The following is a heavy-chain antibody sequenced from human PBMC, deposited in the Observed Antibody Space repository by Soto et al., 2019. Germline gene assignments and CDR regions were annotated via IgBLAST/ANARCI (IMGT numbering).Heavy chain of an antibody. V-gene: IGHV1-3*01. J-gene: IGHJ4*02. CDR1: GYTFTSYA. D-gene: IGHD3-3*01. Sequence: ASVKVSCKASGYTFTSYAMHWVRQAPGQRLEWMGWINAGNGNSKYSQKFQGRVTITRDTSASTAYMELSSLRSEDTAVYYCARGFRSGDFWSGYRGGFDYWGQGTLVTVSS. CDR3: ARGFRSGDFWSGYRGGFDY. CDR2: INAGNGNS.